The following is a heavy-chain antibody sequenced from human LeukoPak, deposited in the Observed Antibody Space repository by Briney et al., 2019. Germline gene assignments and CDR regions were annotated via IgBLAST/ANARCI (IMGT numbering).Heavy chain of an antibody. CDR1: GGSISSYY. Sequence: SETLSLTCTVSGGSISSYYWSWIRQPPGKGLEWIGYIYYSGSTNYNPSLKSRVTISVDTSKNQFSLKLSSATAADTAVYYCARFSVGATGAHNWFDPWGQGTLVTVSS. D-gene: IGHD1-26*01. V-gene: IGHV4-59*01. CDR3: ARFSVGATGAHNWFDP. J-gene: IGHJ5*02. CDR2: IYYSGST.